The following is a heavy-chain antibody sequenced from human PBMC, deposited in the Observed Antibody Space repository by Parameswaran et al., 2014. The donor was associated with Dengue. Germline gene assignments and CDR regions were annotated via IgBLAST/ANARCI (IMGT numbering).Heavy chain of an antibody. V-gene: IGHV4-34*01. J-gene: IGHJ6*02. CDR2: INHSGST. CDR3: ACFYGDYSVDGMDV. D-gene: IGHD4-17*01. Sequence: GSLRLSCAVYGGSFSGYYWSWIRQPPGKGLEWIGEINHSGSTNYNPSLKSRVTISVDTSKNQFSLKLSSVTAADTAVYYCACFYGDYSVDGMDVWGQGDHGSPSP. CDR1: GGSFSGYY.